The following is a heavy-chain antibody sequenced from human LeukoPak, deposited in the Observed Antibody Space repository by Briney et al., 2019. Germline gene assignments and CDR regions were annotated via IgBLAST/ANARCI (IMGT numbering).Heavy chain of an antibody. D-gene: IGHD4-23*01. Sequence: TGGSLRLSCAASGFTFSSYSMNWVRRAPGKGLEWVSSISSSSYIYYADSVKGRFTISRDNAKNSLYLQMNSLRAEDTAVYYCAREVGKGSRDMDVWGKGTTVTVSS. V-gene: IGHV3-21*01. CDR1: GFTFSSYS. J-gene: IGHJ6*03. CDR2: ISSSSYI. CDR3: AREVGKGSRDMDV.